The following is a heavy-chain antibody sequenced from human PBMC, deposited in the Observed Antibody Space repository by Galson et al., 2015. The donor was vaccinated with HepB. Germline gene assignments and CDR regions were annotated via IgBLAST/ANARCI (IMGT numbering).Heavy chain of an antibody. CDR3: ARHPKVAYGQWLATDY. D-gene: IGHD6-19*01. Sequence: QSGAEVKKPGESLKISCKGSGYSFTSYWIGWVRQLPGEGLEWMGITYPGDSNTRYSPSFQGQVTISADKSISTAYLQWSSLKASDTAMYYCARHPKVAYGQWLATDYWGQGTLVTVSS. V-gene: IGHV5-51*01. CDR1: GYSFTSYW. CDR2: TYPGDSNT. J-gene: IGHJ4*02.